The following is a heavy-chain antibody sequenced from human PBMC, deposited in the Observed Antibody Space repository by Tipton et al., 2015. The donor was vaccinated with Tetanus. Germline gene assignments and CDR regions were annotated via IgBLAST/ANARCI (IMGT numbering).Heavy chain of an antibody. CDR1: GWSFSGYY. J-gene: IGHJ6*02. CDR2: INHSGST. V-gene: IGHV4-34*01. CDR3: ARMVTMVRGVTNLGGMDV. D-gene: IGHD3-10*01. Sequence: TLSLTCAVYGWSFSGYYLSWIRMPPCKGLKWIEEINHSGSTNYNPSLKSRVTISVDTSKNQFSRKLSSVTAADTAVYYCARMVTMVRGVTNLGGMDVWGQGTTVPVSS.